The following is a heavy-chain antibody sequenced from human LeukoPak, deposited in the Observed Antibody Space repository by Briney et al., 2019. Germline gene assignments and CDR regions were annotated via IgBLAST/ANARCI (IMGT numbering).Heavy chain of an antibody. CDR3: ARAGLYSSSSDY. CDR2: IYTSGST. J-gene: IGHJ4*02. V-gene: IGHV4-61*02. CDR1: GGSISSGSYC. D-gene: IGHD6-6*01. Sequence: KTSETLSLTCTVSGGSISSGSYCWSWIRQPAGKGLEWIGRIYTSGSTNYNPSLKSRVTISVDTSKNQFSLKLSSVTAADTAVYYCARAGLYSSSSDYWGQGTLVTVSS.